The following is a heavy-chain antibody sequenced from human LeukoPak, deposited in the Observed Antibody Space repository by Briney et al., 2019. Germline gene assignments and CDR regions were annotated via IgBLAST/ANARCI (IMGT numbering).Heavy chain of an antibody. V-gene: IGHV3-33*01. J-gene: IGHJ5*02. CDR1: GFTFSSYG. D-gene: IGHD2-21*02. CDR3: ARDIVVVTGGWFDP. Sequence: GGSLRLSCAASGFTFSSYGMHWVRQAPGKGLEWAAVIWYDGSNKYYADSVKGRFTISRDNSKNTLYLQMNSLRAEDTAVYYCARDIVVVTGGWFDPWGQGTLVTVSS. CDR2: IWYDGSNK.